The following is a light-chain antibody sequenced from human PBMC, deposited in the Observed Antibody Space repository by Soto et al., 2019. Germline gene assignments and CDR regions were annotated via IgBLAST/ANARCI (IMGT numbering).Light chain of an antibody. CDR3: GAWDDSLNGYV. Sequence: QSVLTQPPSASGTPGQRVTVSCSGGSSNIGINTVNWYQQLPRTAPKVVIYTNNQRPSGVPDRFSGSKSGTSASLAISGLQSGDEADYYCGAWDDSLNGYVFGTGTKLPVL. CDR1: SSNIGINT. V-gene: IGLV1-44*01. CDR2: TNN. J-gene: IGLJ1*01.